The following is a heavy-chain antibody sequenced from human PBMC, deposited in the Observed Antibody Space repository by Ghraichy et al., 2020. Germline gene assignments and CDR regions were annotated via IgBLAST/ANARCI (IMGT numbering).Heavy chain of an antibody. D-gene: IGHD4-23*01. V-gene: IGHV1-46*01. Sequence: ASVKVSCKAARYTFCSYYMHCVRLAPVQVLEWMGIINPSDGSTSYTQKFRDRVSMTRDTSTSTVNMELSSLRSEDTAVYYCARDQNGGHYGMDVWGQGTTVTVSS. CDR3: ARDQNGGHYGMDV. CDR1: RYTFCSYY. J-gene: IGHJ6*02. CDR2: INPSDGST.